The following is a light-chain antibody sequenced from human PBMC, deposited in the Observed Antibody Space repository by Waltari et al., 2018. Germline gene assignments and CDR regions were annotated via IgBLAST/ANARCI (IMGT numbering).Light chain of an antibody. CDR1: SSDVGSYNL. J-gene: IGLJ3*02. CDR3: CSYAGSSTLV. V-gene: IGLV2-23*01. CDR2: EDS. Sequence: HSALTQPASVSGSPGQSITISCTGTSSDVGSYNLVPWYQQHPDKAPKLMIYEDSKRPSGVSNRFSGSKSGNTASLTISGLQAEDEADYYCCSYAGSSTLVFGGGTKLTVL.